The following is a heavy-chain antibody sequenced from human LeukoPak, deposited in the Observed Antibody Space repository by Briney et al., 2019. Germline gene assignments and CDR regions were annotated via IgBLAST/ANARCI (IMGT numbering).Heavy chain of an antibody. J-gene: IGHJ5*02. D-gene: IGHD2-15*01. CDR2: IKSKTDGGTT. CDR1: GFTFSHAW. V-gene: IGHV3-15*01. Sequence: GGSLRLSCAASGFTFSHAWMTWVRQAPGKGLEWVGRIKSKTDGGTTDYAAPVKGRFTISRDDSQNTLYLQMTSVKIEDTAVYYCTTEDIVVVVGAYDPWGQGTLVTVSS. CDR3: TTEDIVVVVGAYDP.